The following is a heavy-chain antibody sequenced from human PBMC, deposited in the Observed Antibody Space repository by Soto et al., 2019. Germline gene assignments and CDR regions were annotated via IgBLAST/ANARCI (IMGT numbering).Heavy chain of an antibody. CDR3: ARAVVVVVPARDYYYYYMDV. J-gene: IGHJ6*03. V-gene: IGHV4-4*02. Sequence: SETLSLTCAVSSGSISSSNWWSWVRQPPGKGLEWIGEIYHSGSTNYNPSLKSRVTISVDKSKNQFSLKLSSVTAADTAVYYCARAVVVVVPARDYYYYYMDVWGKGTTVTVSS. CDR1: SGSISSSNW. D-gene: IGHD2-2*01. CDR2: IYHSGST.